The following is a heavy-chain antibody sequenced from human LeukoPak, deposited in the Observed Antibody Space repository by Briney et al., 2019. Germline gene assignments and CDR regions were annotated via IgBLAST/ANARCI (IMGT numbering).Heavy chain of an antibody. CDR1: GDSVSGNSAV. CDR3: ARGDIALDD. Sequence: QTPSPSSALSGDSVSGNSAVWNWIRQSPSRCLEWLGRTYYKSKWSSDYSISVKSRITISPDTSKNQFSLHLNSVTPEDPAVYYCARGDIALDDWGQGTLVTVPS. J-gene: IGHJ4*02. V-gene: IGHV6-1*01. CDR2: TYYKSKWSS. D-gene: IGHD5-12*01.